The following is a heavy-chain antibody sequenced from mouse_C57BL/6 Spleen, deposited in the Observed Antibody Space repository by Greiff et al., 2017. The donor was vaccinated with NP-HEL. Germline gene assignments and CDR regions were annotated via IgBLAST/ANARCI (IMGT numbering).Heavy chain of an antibody. CDR2: IDPSDSYT. CDR1: GYTFTSYW. Sequence: VQLQQPGAELVKPGASVKLSCKASGYTFTSYWMQWVKQRPGQGLEWIGEIDPSDSYTNYNQKFKGKATLTVDTSSSTAYMQLSSLTSEDSAVYYCASYYDKSYYYAMDYWGQGTSVTVSS. J-gene: IGHJ4*01. CDR3: ASYYDKSYYYAMDY. D-gene: IGHD2-4*01. V-gene: IGHV1-50*01.